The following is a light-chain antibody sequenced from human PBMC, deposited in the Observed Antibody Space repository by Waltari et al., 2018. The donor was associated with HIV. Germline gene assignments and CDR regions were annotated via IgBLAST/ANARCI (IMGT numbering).Light chain of an antibody. V-gene: IGLV2-14*01. Sequence: QSALTQPASVSGSPGQSVTISCTGTNSDLGDYNYVSWYQQHPGKAPNLLIFAVSNRPSGVSNRFSGSKSGNTASLTISGLQAEDEADYYCSSDTSTITVVFGGGTKVTVL. J-gene: IGLJ2*01. CDR1: NSDLGDYNY. CDR3: SSDTSTITVV. CDR2: AVS.